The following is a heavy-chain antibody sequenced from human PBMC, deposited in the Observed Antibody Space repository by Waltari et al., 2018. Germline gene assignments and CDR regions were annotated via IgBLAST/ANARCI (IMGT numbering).Heavy chain of an antibody. CDR2: ISSSSSTI. CDR3: ARDGGKGAFDI. V-gene: IGHV3-48*01. D-gene: IGHD3-16*01. Sequence: EVQLVESGGGLIQPGGSLRLSCAASGFTVSSNYMSWVRQAPGKGLEWVSYISSSSSTIYYADSVKGRFTISRDNAKNSLYLQMNSLRAEDTAVYYCARDGGKGAFDIWGQGTMVTVSS. J-gene: IGHJ3*02. CDR1: GFTVSSNY.